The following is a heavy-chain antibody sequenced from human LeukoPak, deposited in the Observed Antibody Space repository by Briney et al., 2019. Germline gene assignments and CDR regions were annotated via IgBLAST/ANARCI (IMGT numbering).Heavy chain of an antibody. D-gene: IGHD3-22*01. V-gene: IGHV3-23*01. J-gene: IGHJ5*02. CDR2: ISGSGGST. Sequence: GGSLRLSCAASGFTFNNYSMNWVRQAPGKGLEWVSAISGSGGSTYYADSVKGRFTISRDNSKNTLYLQMNSLRAEDTAVYYCAKDRRPYYYDSSDWFDPWGQGTLVIVSS. CDR1: GFTFNNYS. CDR3: AKDRRPYYYDSSDWFDP.